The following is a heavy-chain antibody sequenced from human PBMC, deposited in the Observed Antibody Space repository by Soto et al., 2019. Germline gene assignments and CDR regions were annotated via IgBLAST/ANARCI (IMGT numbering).Heavy chain of an antibody. CDR3: AKAARGRSGWSSWSAP. CDR2: ISYDGSNK. CDR1: GFTFSSYG. Sequence: QVQLVESGGGVVQPGRSLRLSCAASGFTFSSYGMHWVRQAPGKGLEWVAVISYDGSNKYYADSVKGRFTISRDNXQTTQYLQMTRLRAEDTGVYYCAKAARGRSGWSSWSAPRAPGTLVPVSS. V-gene: IGHV3-30*18. J-gene: IGHJ5*02. D-gene: IGHD6-19*01.